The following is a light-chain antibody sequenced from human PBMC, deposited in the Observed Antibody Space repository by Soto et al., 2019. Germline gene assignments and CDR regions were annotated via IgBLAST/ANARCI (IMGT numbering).Light chain of an antibody. CDR3: QQYGCSPIT. V-gene: IGKV3-20*01. Sequence: EIVLTQSPGPLSLSPGERATLSCRASQSVSSSYLAWYQQKPGQAQRLLIYGASSSATGIPDRFSGSGSGTDFTLTISRLEPEDFAVYYCQQYGCSPITFGQRTLLESK. CDR1: QSVSSSY. J-gene: IGKJ5*01. CDR2: GAS.